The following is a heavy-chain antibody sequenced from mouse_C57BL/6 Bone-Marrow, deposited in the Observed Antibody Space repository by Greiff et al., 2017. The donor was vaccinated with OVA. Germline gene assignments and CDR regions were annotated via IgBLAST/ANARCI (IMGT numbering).Heavy chain of an antibody. Sequence: EVQLQESGAELVKPGASVKLSCTASGFNIKDYYMHWVKQRTEQGLEWIGRIDPEDGETKYAPKFQGKATITADTSSSTAYMQLSSLTSEDSAVYYCARDYYGSSYRFAYRGQGTLVTVSA. CDR2: IDPEDGET. J-gene: IGHJ3*01. CDR3: ARDYYGSSYRFAY. CDR1: GFNIKDYY. V-gene: IGHV14-2*01. D-gene: IGHD1-1*01.